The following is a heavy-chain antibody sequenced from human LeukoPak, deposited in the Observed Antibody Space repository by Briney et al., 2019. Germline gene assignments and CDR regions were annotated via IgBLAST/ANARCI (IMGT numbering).Heavy chain of an antibody. J-gene: IGHJ6*03. Sequence: GGSLRLSCAASGFSFSNYVMTWVRQAPGKGLEWVSAIIGTGAGTYYADSVKGRFTISRDNSKNTLYLQMNSLRAEDTAVYYCAKGSPAILYYCMDVWGEGTTVTVSS. CDR3: AKGSPAILYYCMDV. CDR2: IIGTGAGT. V-gene: IGHV3-23*01. D-gene: IGHD2-21*01. CDR1: GFSFSNYV.